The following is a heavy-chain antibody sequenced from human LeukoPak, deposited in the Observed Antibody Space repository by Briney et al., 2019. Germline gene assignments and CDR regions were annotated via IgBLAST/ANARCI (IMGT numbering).Heavy chain of an antibody. CDR3: VRDPPHGDSRR. V-gene: IGHV3-66*01. D-gene: IGHD4-17*01. J-gene: IGHJ4*02. Sequence: GGSLRLSCAATGFLVSSTYMSLVRQAPGKGLEWVSIIETGGKTFYRDSVKGRFTISRDDSKNTLYLQMSSLRAEDTAVYYCVRDPPHGDSRRGDQGTLVTVSS. CDR1: GFLVSSTY. CDR2: IETGGKT.